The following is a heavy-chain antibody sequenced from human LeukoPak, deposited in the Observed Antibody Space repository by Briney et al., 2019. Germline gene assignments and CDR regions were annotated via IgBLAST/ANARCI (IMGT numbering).Heavy chain of an antibody. Sequence: ASVKVSCKASGYTFTSYGISWLRQAPGQGLEWMGWMSAYNGNTNYAQKLQGRVTMTTDTSTSTAYMELMSLRSDDTAVYYCAREVPYDSSRYYQPFDYWGQGTLVTVSS. J-gene: IGHJ4*02. CDR3: AREVPYDSSRYYQPFDY. D-gene: IGHD3-22*01. V-gene: IGHV1-18*01. CDR1: GYTFTSYG. CDR2: MSAYNGNT.